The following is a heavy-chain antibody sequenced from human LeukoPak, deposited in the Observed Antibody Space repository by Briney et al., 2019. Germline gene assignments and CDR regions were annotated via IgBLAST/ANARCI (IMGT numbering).Heavy chain of an antibody. CDR1: GGSISSYY. CDR2: VYYSGST. D-gene: IGHD6-19*01. J-gene: IGHJ3*02. Sequence: PSETLSLTCTVSGGSISSYYWSWIRQPPGKGLEWIGYVYYSGSTNNNPSLKSRVTISVDTSKNQFSLKLTSVTAADTAVYYCARGRSVAAPLYDIWGQGTMVTVSS. V-gene: IGHV4-59*01. CDR3: ARGRSVAAPLYDI.